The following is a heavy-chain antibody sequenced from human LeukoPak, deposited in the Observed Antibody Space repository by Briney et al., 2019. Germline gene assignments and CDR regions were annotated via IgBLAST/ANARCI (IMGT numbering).Heavy chain of an antibody. CDR2: INPDRGDT. D-gene: IGHD3-10*01. CDR1: GFTFNAYY. Sequence: ASVKVSCKASGFTFNAYYIHWVRQAPGRGLEWMGWINPDRGDTKYSQKFQGRVTMTRDTSISTAYMELRRLRSDDTALYYCAKDVVRHGFAGGPIYYYYMDVWGKGTTVTVSS. V-gene: IGHV1-2*02. CDR3: AKDVVRHGFAGGPIYYYYMDV. J-gene: IGHJ6*03.